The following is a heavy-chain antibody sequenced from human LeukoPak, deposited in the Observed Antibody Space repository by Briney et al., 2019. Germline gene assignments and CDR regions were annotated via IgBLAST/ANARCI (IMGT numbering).Heavy chain of an antibody. V-gene: IGHV7-4-1*02. J-gene: IGHJ4*02. D-gene: IGHD3-22*01. CDR2: IDTNTGNP. Sequence: ASVKVSCKGSGYTFTKYAISWVRQAPGQGLEYMGWIDTNTGNPTYAQGFTGRFVFSLDTSVSAAYLQISSLKAEDSAIYFCANCYDSSGFFAYWGQGTLVTVSS. CDR3: ANCYDSSGFFAY. CDR1: GYTFTKYA.